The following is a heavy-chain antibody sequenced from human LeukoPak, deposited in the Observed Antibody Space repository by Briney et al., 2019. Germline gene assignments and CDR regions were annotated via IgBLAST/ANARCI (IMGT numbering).Heavy chain of an antibody. J-gene: IGHJ1*01. V-gene: IGHV4-59*01. Sequence: SETLSLTCIVSGDSISSYYWSWIRQPPGKGLDWGGYIYYSGSTNYHPSLKSPVTISIVTSKNHFSLTLSSVTAADTAVYYCASSYSLAVAGTTHWGQGTLVTVTS. CDR1: GDSISSYY. CDR2: IYYSGST. D-gene: IGHD6-19*01. CDR3: ASSYSLAVAGTTH.